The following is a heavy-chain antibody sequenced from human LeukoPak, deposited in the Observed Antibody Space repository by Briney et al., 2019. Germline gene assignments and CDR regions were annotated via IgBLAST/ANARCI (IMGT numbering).Heavy chain of an antibody. CDR1: GFTFSSYA. J-gene: IGHJ5*02. CDR3: ARGGVNYDSSGRFDP. CDR2: ISYDGSNK. V-gene: IGHV3-30-3*01. Sequence: PGRSLRLSCAASGFTFSSYAMHWVRQAPGKGLEWMAVISYDGSNKYYADSVKGRFIISRDKSKNTLYLQMNSLRAEDTAVYYCARGGVNYDSSGRFDPWGQGTLVTVSS. D-gene: IGHD3-22*01.